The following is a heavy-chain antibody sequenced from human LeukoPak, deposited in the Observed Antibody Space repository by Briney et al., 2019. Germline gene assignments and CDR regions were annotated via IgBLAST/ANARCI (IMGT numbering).Heavy chain of an antibody. CDR3: ARDPGAYRYYFDY. D-gene: IGHD3-10*01. Sequence: SGTLSLTCTVSGGSISSGDYFWSWIRQPPGQGLEWIGYIHYSGSTFYNPSLKSRVTISVDTSKNQFSLNLSSVTAADTAVYHCARDPGAYRYYFDYWGQGTLVTVSS. J-gene: IGHJ4*02. V-gene: IGHV4-30-4*01. CDR2: IHYSGST. CDR1: GGSISSGDYF.